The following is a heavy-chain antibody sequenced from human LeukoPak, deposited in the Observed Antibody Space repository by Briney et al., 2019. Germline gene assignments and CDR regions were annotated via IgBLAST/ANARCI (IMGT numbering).Heavy chain of an antibody. CDR3: ARVVDTAMVFWFDP. V-gene: IGHV4-38-2*02. Sequence: SQTLSLTCTVSGYSISSGYYWGWIRQPPGKGLEWIGSIYHSGSTYYNPSLKSRVTISVDTSKNQFSLKLSSVTAADTAVYYCARVVDTAMVFWFDPWGQGTLVTVSS. D-gene: IGHD5-18*01. CDR1: GYSISSGYY. J-gene: IGHJ5*02. CDR2: IYHSGST.